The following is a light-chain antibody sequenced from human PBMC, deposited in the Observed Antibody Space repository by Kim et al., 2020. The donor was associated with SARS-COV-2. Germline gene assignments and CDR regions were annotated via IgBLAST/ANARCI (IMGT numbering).Light chain of an antibody. Sequence: QPVLTQSSSASASLGSSVKLTCTLSSGHSSYIIAWHQQQPGKAPRYLMKLEGSGSYNKGSGVPDRFSGSSSGADRYLTISNLQSVDEADYYCETWDSNTRVFGGGPKLPVL. V-gene: IGLV4-60*03. CDR3: ETWDSNTRV. CDR2: LEGSGSY. J-gene: IGLJ3*02. CDR1: SGHSSYI.